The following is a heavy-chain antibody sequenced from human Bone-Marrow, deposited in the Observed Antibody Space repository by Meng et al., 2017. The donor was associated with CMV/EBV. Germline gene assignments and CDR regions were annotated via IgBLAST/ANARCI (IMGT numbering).Heavy chain of an antibody. CDR3: ARDSPARA. D-gene: IGHD1-26*01. Sequence: GESLKISCAASGFTFSSYELNWVRQAPGKGLEWVSHISSSGSTKHYADSVKGRFTISRDNAKKSLYLQMNSLRAEDTAVYYCARDSPARAWGQGTLVTVSS. V-gene: IGHV3-48*03. CDR2: ISSSGSTK. CDR1: GFTFSSYE. J-gene: IGHJ4*02.